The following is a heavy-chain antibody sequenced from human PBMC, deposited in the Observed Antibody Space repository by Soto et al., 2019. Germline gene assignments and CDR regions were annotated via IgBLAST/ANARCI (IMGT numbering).Heavy chain of an antibody. J-gene: IGHJ4*02. CDR3: ASNYDILTGYPGY. V-gene: IGHV4-39*01. CDR2: IYYSGST. CDR1: GGSISSSSYY. D-gene: IGHD3-9*01. Sequence: SETLSLTCTVSGGSISSSSYYWGWIRQPPGKGLEWIGSIYYSGSTYYNPSLKSRVTISVDTSKNQFSLKLSSVTAADTAVYYCASNYDILTGYPGYWGQGTLVTVSS.